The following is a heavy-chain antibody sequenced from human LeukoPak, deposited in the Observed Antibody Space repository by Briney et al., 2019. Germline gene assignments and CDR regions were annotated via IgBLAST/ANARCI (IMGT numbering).Heavy chain of an antibody. CDR3: AELGITMIRGV. Sequence: GGSLRLSCAVSGITFRSYEMNWVRQAPGKGLEWVSYISGSGGTIYYADSVKGRFTISRDNAKNSLYLQMNSLRAEDTAVYYCAELGITMIRGVWGKGTTVTISS. D-gene: IGHD3-22*01. CDR1: GITFRSYE. CDR2: ISGSGGTI. J-gene: IGHJ6*04. V-gene: IGHV3-48*03.